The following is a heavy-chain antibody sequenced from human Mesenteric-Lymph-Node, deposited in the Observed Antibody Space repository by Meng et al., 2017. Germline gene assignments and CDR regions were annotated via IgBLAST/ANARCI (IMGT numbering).Heavy chain of an antibody. CDR2: INHSGST. CDR1: GGSFSGYY. D-gene: IGHD1-26*01. Sequence: SETLSLTCAVYGGSFSGYYWSWIRQPPGKGLEWIGEINHSGSTNYNPSLKSRVTISVDTSKNQFSLKLSSVTAADTAVYYCARDSGSYPGGYFDYWGQGTLVTVSS. CDR3: ARDSGSYPGGYFDY. V-gene: IGHV4-34*01. J-gene: IGHJ4*02.